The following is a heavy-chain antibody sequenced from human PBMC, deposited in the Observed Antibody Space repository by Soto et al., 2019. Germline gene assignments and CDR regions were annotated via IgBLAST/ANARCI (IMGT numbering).Heavy chain of an antibody. CDR1: GCTLTELS. V-gene: IGHV1-24*01. D-gene: IGHD3-10*01. J-gene: IGHJ4*02. CDR2: FDPEDGET. Sequence: AAVKVSCKVCGCTLTELSMHWVRQAPGKGLEWMGGFDPEDGETIYAQKFQGRVTMTEDTSTDTAYMELSSLRSEDTAVYYCATGSGLKRYYFDYWGRGTLVTVSS. CDR3: ATGSGLKRYYFDY.